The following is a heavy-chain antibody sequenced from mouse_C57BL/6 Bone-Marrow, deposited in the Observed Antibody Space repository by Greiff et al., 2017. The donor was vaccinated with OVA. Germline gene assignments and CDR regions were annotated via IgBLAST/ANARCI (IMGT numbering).Heavy chain of an antibody. CDR2: IWGVGST. Sequence: VNVVESGPGLVAPSQSLSITCTVSGFSLTSYGVDWVRQSPGKGLEWLGVIWGVGSTNYNSALKSRLSISKDNSKSQVFLKMNSLQTDDTAMYYCASFHGEFAYWGQGTLVTVSA. J-gene: IGHJ3*01. CDR1: GFSLTSYG. V-gene: IGHV2-6*01. CDR3: ASFHGEFAY.